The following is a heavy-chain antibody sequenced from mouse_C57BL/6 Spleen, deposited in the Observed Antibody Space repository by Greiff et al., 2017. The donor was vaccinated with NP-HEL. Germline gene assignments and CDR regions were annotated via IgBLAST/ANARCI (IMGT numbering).Heavy chain of an antibody. V-gene: IGHV1-15*01. J-gene: IGHJ4*01. CDR2: IDPETGGT. CDR1: GYTFTDYE. D-gene: IGHD2-5*01. Sequence: QVQLKQSGAELVRPGASVTLSCKASGYTFTDYELHWVKQTPVHGLEWIGAIDPETGGTAYNQKFKGKAILTADKSSSTAYMELRSLTSEDSAVYYCTRGAYYSNHVYWGQGTSVTVSS. CDR3: TRGAYYSNHVY.